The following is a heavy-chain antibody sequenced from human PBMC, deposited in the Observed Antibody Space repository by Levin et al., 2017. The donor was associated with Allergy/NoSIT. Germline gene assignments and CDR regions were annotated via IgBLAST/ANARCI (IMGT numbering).Heavy chain of an antibody. J-gene: IGHJ4*02. D-gene: IGHD5-24*01. CDR3: ARVEMATIY. CDR1: GYTFTTYY. CDR2: IHPNSGGT. Sequence: GESLKISCKASGYTFTTYYIHWVRQAPGQGLEWMGWIHPNSGGTNYAQKFQGRVTMTRDTSISTAYMELSRLRSDDTAVYYCARVEMATIYWGQGTLVTVSS. V-gene: IGHV1-2*02.